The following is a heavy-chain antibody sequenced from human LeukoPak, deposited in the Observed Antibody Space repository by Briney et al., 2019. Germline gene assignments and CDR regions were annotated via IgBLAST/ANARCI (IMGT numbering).Heavy chain of an antibody. CDR2: ISAYNGNT. D-gene: IGHD5-18*01. Sequence: ASVKVSCKASGYTFTSYGISWVRQAPGQGLEWMGWISAYNGNTNYAQKLQGRVTMTTDTSTSTAYMELRSLRSDDTAVYYCARNGKRGYSYGYVDYWGQGTLVTVPS. V-gene: IGHV1-18*01. J-gene: IGHJ4*02. CDR1: GYTFTSYG. CDR3: ARNGKRGYSYGYVDY.